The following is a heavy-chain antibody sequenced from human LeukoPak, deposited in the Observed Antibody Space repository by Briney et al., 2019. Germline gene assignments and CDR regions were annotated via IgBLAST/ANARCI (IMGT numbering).Heavy chain of an antibody. D-gene: IGHD2-15*01. CDR3: ARLFTGYYHMDV. J-gene: IGHJ6*03. Sequence: GDSVNISCKGSGYSFETYWVAWVRQMPGRGLEYMGIIYPGDSETKYSPSFQGRITISADKSVDTAYLQWSRLEASDSAMYYCARLFTGYYHMDVWGRGTTVTVSS. CDR1: GYSFETYW. CDR2: IYPGDSET. V-gene: IGHV5-51*01.